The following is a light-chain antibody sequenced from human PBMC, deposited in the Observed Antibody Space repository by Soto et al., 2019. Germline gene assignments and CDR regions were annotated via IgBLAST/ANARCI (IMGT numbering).Light chain of an antibody. CDR2: AVS. J-gene: IGLJ2*01. CDR3: GSYTTSITVI. Sequence: QSALTQPASVSGYPGQSLTISCTGTSSDVGDHNSVSWYQQQPGKAPKLMIYAVSNRPSGVSNRFSVSKSGNTASLTISGLQSEDEADYYCGSYTTSITVIFGGGTKVTVL. V-gene: IGLV2-14*03. CDR1: SSDVGDHNS.